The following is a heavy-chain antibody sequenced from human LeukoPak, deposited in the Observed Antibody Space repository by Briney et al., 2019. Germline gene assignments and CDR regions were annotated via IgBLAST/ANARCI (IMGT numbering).Heavy chain of an antibody. CDR3: ATKQWLAPPPDS. D-gene: IGHD6-19*01. Sequence: GGPLRLSCAASGFTFCKYWMLWVRKAPGKGVESVSRINTGGSVTTYADSVKGRFTISRDNADNTMFLQMNSVRDEDTAVYYCATKQWLAPPPDSWGQGTPVTVSS. CDR2: INTGGSVT. J-gene: IGHJ4*02. CDR1: GFTFCKYW. V-gene: IGHV3-74*01.